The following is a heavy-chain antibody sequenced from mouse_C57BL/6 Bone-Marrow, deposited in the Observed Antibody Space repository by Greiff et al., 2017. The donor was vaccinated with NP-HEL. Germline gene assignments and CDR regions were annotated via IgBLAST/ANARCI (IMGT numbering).Heavy chain of an antibody. J-gene: IGHJ3*01. CDR3: ARSLGVAY. Sequence: VQLQQPGAELVMPGASVKLSCKASGYTFTSYWMHWVKQRPGQGLEWIAEIDPSDSYTNYNQKFKGKSTLTVDKSSSTAYMQLSSLTSEDSAVYYCARSLGVAYWGQGTLVTVSA. CDR1: GYTFTSYW. V-gene: IGHV1-69*01. CDR2: IDPSDSYT.